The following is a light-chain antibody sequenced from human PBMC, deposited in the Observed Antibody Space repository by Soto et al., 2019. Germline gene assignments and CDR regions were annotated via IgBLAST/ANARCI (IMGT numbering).Light chain of an antibody. CDR3: QQYGSSPLT. J-gene: IGKJ4*01. Sequence: EIVLTQSPGTLSLSPGERATLSCRASQSVSSSYLAWYQQKPGQAPRLLIYGASSRATGIPDRFSGSGSGTDFPLTISRLEPEDFAVYYCQQYGSSPLTFGGGTRWRSN. CDR2: GAS. CDR1: QSVSSSY. V-gene: IGKV3-20*01.